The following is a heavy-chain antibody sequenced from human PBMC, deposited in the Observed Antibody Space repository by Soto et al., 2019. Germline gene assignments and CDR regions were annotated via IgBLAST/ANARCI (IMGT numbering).Heavy chain of an antibody. J-gene: IGHJ4*02. CDR3: ARVAGTIFGVVSLFDY. CDR1: GGSVSSGSYY. CDR2: IYYSGST. Sequence: QGQLQESGPGLVKPSETLSLTCTVSGGSVSSGSYYWSWIRQPPRKGLEWIGYIYYSGSTNYNPSLKSRVTISVDTSKNQFSLKLSSVTAEDTAVYYCARVAGTIFGVVSLFDYWGQGTLVTVSS. V-gene: IGHV4-61*01. D-gene: IGHD3-3*01.